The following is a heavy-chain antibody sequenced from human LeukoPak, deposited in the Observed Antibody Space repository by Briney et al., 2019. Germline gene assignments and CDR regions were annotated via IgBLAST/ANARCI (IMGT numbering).Heavy chain of an antibody. Sequence: SETLSLTCAVSGGSISSGGYSWSWIRQPPGKGLEWIGYIYHSGSTYYNPSLKSRVTISVDRSKNQFSLKLSSVTAADTAVYYCARGPSQDRAFDIWGQGTMVTV. CDR3: ARGPSQDRAFDI. J-gene: IGHJ3*02. CDR1: GGSISSGGYS. V-gene: IGHV4-30-2*01. D-gene: IGHD2-15*01. CDR2: IYHSGST.